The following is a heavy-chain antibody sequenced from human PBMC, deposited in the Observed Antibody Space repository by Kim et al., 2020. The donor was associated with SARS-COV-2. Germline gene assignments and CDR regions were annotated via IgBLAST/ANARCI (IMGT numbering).Heavy chain of an antibody. Sequence: GGSLRLSCAASGFTFDDYAMHWVRQPPGKGLEWVSGISWNSGSIGYADSVNGRFTISRDNAKHSLYLQLNSLRAEDTALYYCAAGDSSGWSIDFWGQGTLVTFSS. CDR2: ISWNSGSI. CDR3: AAGDSSGWSIDF. CDR1: GFTFDDYA. D-gene: IGHD6-19*01. J-gene: IGHJ4*02. V-gene: IGHV3-9*01.